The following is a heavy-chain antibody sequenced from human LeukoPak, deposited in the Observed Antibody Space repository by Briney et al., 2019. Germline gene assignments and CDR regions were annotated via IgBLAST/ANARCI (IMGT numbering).Heavy chain of an antibody. V-gene: IGHV4-39*01. CDR3: ARPFYSSGWYGAFDI. CDR1: GGSISTSSQY. D-gene: IGHD6-19*01. J-gene: IGHJ3*02. Sequence: IPSETLSLTCSVSGGSISTSSQYWVWIRQTPGKGLEWIGSLYYAGSTYNNPSLESRVTISIDTSKNQFSLRLTSVTAADTAVYFCARPFYSSGWYGAFDIWGPGTMDTVSS. CDR2: LYYAGST.